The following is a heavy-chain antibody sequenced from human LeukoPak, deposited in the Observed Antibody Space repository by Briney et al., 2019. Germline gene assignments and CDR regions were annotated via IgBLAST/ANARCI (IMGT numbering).Heavy chain of an antibody. J-gene: IGHJ5*02. CDR1: GLTFSSYA. D-gene: IGHD3-10*01. Sequence: PGGSLRLSCAASGLTFSSYAMTWVRQAPGKGLEWVANIKPDGSEKHFVDSVRGRFTISRDNAKDSLYLQMNSLRAEDTAVYYCVRGSSGTVVRGVAWAWFDPWGQGTLVTVSS. CDR3: VRGSSGTVVRGVAWAWFDP. V-gene: IGHV3-7*05. CDR2: IKPDGSEK.